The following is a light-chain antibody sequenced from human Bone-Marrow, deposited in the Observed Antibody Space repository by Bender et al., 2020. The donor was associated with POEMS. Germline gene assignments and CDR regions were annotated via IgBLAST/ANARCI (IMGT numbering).Light chain of an antibody. CDR1: SSDVGGYDY. V-gene: IGLV2-8*01. J-gene: IGLJ2*01. Sequence: QSALTQPASMSGSPGQSVTISCTGSSSDVGGYDYVSWFQQHPGKAPKLMIYEVNKRPSGVPDRFSGSKSGNTASLTVSRLQAEDEADYHCTSYAGGHNLIFGGGTKLTVL. CDR2: EVN. CDR3: TSYAGGHNLI.